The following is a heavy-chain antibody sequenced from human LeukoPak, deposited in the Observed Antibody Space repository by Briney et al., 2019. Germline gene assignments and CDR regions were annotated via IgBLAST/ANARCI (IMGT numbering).Heavy chain of an antibody. D-gene: IGHD6-19*01. J-gene: IGHJ4*02. V-gene: IGHV3-23*01. CDR2: ICGSGGCT. CDR3: AKTTVGYSSGRYPGWPADC. Sequence: GGSLRLSCAASAFTFNTYAIYWVRQAPGKGLEWVTGICGSGGCTYYADSVKGRFTISRDNSKNTVYLQMNSLTADDTAVYYCAKTTVGYSSGRYPGWPADCWGQGTLVTVSP. CDR1: AFTFNTYA.